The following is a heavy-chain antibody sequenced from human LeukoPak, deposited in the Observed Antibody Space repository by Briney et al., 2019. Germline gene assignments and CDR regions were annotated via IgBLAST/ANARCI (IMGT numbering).Heavy chain of an antibody. CDR1: GGTFSSYA. D-gene: IGHD6-13*01. J-gene: IGHJ4*02. V-gene: IGHV1-69*04. CDR3: ATPATGYSSS. Sequence: SVTVSCKASGGTFSSYAISWVRQAPGQGLEWMGRIIPILGIANYAQKFQGRVTITADKSTSTAYMELSSLRSEDTAVYYCATPATGYSSSWGQGTLVTVSS. CDR2: IIPILGIA.